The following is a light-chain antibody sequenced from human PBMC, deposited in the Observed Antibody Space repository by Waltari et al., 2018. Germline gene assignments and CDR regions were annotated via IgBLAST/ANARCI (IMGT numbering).Light chain of an antibody. CDR3: QSYDSNIQGV. V-gene: IGLV6-57*04. J-gene: IGLJ3*02. CDR2: EDD. CDR1: SGNIASNS. Sequence: NFMLTQPHSVSGSPGKTVTISCTRSSGNIASNSVQGYQQRPGRAPTTLICEDDQRPSGVPDLFSGSIDSSSNSASLSISGLKTEDEADYYCQSYDSNIQGVFGGGTKLTVL.